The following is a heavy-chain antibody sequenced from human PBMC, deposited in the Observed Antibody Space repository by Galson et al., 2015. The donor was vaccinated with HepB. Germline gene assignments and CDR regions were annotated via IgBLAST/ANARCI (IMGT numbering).Heavy chain of an antibody. CDR2: ITSDGTIT. V-gene: IGHV3-74*01. CDR3: ARDPGGARERDY. Sequence: SLRLSCAASGFTFNNYWMHWVRQAPGKGLEWVSRITSDGTITRYADSVKGRFTISRDNAKNMLYLQMNSLRTEDTAIYYCARDPGGARERDYSGQASLVTVAS. J-gene: IGHJ4*02. D-gene: IGHD4-17*01. CDR1: GFTFNNYW.